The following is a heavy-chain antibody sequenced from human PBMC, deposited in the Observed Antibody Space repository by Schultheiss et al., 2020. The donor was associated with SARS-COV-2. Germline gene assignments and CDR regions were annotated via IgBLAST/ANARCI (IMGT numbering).Heavy chain of an antibody. CDR3: ARESGNANLDY. CDR2: INSDGSST. V-gene: IGHV3-74*01. D-gene: IGHD4-23*01. J-gene: IGHJ4*02. CDR1: GFTFDDYA. Sequence: GGSLRLSCAASGFTFDDYAMHWVRQAPGKGLEWVSGINSDGSSTSYADSVKGRFTISRDNSKNTLYLQMNSLRAEDTAVYYCARESGNANLDYWGQGTLVTVSP.